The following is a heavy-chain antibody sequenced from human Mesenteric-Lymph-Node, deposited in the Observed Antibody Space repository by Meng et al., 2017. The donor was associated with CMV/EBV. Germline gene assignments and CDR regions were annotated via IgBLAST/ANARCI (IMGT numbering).Heavy chain of an antibody. V-gene: IGHV3-23*01. Sequence: GESLKISCAASRFTFKIYAMSWVRQAPGKGLEWVAGTSGSGGSGYYTDSVEGRFTISRDNSKNTLYVQMNSLRAEDTAVYYCAKSQSGLIDHWGQGTLVTVSS. CDR3: AKSQSGLIDH. CDR2: TSGSGGSG. D-gene: IGHD3-16*01. J-gene: IGHJ4*02. CDR1: RFTFKIYA.